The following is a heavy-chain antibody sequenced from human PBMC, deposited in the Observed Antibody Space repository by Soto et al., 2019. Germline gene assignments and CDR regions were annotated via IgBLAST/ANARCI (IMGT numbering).Heavy chain of an antibody. V-gene: IGHV4-4*09. D-gene: IGHD3-16*01. CDR2: IYRSGST. CDR3: ARTLDYGHMDV. CDR1: GDSVRNQY. J-gene: IGHJ6*03. Sequence: SETLSLTCTVSGDSVRNQYWSWIRRPPGRGLEWIGYIYRSGSTKYNPSLKSRLTISVDTSKNQFSLKLSSVTAADTAVYYCARTLDYGHMDVSGKGTTVTVSS.